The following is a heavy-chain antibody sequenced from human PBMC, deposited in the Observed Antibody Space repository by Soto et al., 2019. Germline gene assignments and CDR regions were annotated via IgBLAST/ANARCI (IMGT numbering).Heavy chain of an antibody. CDR2: NRVSGGSK. Sequence: XXSLRLSFAASGFTFSSYAMRWVRQAPGKGLEWVSANRVSGGSKYYAASVKGRFTISRGNPKNTLYLQMNRLRAEDTAVYYCAKDQASYDAFDIWGQGTMVTVS. J-gene: IGHJ3*02. CDR3: AKDQASYDAFDI. V-gene: IGHV3-23*01. CDR1: GFTFSSYA.